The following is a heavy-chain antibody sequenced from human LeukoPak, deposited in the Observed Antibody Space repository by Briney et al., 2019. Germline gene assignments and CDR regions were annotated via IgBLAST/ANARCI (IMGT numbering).Heavy chain of an antibody. CDR1: GYTFTSNA. V-gene: IGHV1-3*01. J-gene: IGHJ4*02. CDR2: INAGNGNT. CDR3: ARAGGRSSSWKV. D-gene: IGHD6-13*01. Sequence: ASVKVSCKASGYTFTSNAMHWVRQAPGQRLEWMGWINAGNGNTKYSQKFQGRVTITRDTSASTAYMELSSLRSEDTAVYYCARAGGRSSSWKVWGQGTLVTVSS.